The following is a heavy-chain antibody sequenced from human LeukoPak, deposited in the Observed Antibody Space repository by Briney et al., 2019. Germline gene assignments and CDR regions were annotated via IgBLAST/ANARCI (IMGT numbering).Heavy chain of an antibody. CDR3: ARDEGNWFDP. V-gene: IGHV3-30*03. Sequence: GGSLRLSCAASGFTFSSYGMHWVRQAPGKGLEWVAVISYDGSNKYYADSVKGRFTISRDNAKNSLYLQMNSLRAEDTAVYYCARDEGNWFDPWGQGTLVTVSS. CDR2: ISYDGSNK. J-gene: IGHJ5*02. CDR1: GFTFSSYG.